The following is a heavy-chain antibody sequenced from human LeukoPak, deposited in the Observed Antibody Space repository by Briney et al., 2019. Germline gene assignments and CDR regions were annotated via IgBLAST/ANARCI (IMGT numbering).Heavy chain of an antibody. CDR2: INPNSGGT. Sequence: ASVKVSCKASGYTFTDYYMHWVRQAPGQGLEWMGWINPNSGGTNYARNFQGRVTMTRDTSITTAYMELSSLRSDDAVVYYCARLLGAPHWGQGALVTVSS. D-gene: IGHD1-26*01. V-gene: IGHV1-2*02. CDR1: GYTFTDYY. J-gene: IGHJ4*02. CDR3: ARLLGAPH.